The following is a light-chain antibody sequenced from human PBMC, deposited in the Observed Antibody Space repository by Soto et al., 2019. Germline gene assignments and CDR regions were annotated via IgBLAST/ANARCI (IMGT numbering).Light chain of an antibody. Sequence: DIQMTQSPSTLSASVGDRVTITCRASQSISSWLAWYQQKPGKAPKLLIYKASSLEGGVPSRFSGSGSGTEFTLTISSLQPDDVATYYCQQYNTYSGTFGQGTKVEIK. CDR2: KAS. V-gene: IGKV1-5*03. CDR3: QQYNTYSGT. CDR1: QSISSW. J-gene: IGKJ1*01.